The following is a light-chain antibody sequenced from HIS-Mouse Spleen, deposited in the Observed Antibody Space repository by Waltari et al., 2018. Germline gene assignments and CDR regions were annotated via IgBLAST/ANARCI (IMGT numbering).Light chain of an antibody. V-gene: IGKV3-15*01. CDR3: QQYNNWPPFT. CDR1: QSVSSN. J-gene: IGKJ3*01. Sequence: EIVMTQSPATLSVSPGERATLSCRASQSVSSNSAWYQQKPGQAPRLLIYGASTRATGIPARFSGSGSGTEFTLTISSVQSEDFAVYYCQQYNNWPPFTFGPGTKVDIK. CDR2: GAS.